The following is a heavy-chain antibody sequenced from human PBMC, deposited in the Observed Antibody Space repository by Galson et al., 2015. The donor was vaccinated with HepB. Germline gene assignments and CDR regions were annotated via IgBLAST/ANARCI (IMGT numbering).Heavy chain of an antibody. V-gene: IGHV3-53*01. Sequence: SLRLSCAASGFNVSSKYMSWVRQAPGKGLEWVSIIYRGGTTDYADSVKGRFTISRDTSKNTLYLQMNSLRAEDMAVYYCARGSGRSGYYDLGYWGQGTLVTVSS. D-gene: IGHD3-22*01. CDR1: GFNVSSKY. J-gene: IGHJ4*02. CDR2: IYRGGTT. CDR3: ARGSGRSGYYDLGY.